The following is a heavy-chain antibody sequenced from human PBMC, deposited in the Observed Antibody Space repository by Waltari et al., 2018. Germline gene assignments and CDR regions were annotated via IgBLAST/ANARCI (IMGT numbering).Heavy chain of an antibody. CDR3: ARAERDRPYFDY. D-gene: IGHD1-1*01. CDR1: GFSLNTDGVR. V-gene: IGHV2-70*04. Sequence: QVTLKESGPALVKPTQTLTLTCTFSGFSLNTDGVRVSWIRQAPGKALEWLARIDWDDDKFYSTSLKTRLTISKDTSKNQVVLTMTNMDPVDTATYYCARAERDRPYFDYWGLGTLVTVSS. CDR2: IDWDDDK. J-gene: IGHJ4*02.